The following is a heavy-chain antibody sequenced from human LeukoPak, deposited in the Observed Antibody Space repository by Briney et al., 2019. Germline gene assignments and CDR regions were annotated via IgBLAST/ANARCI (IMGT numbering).Heavy chain of an antibody. J-gene: IGHJ5*02. CDR2: IYYSGST. Sequence: SQTLSLTCTVSGGSISSGGYYWSWIRQHPGKGLEWIEYIYYSGSTYYNPSLKSRVTISVDTSKNQFSLKLSSVTAADTAVYYCARAPGYCSSTSCYTGLGWFDPWGQGTLVTVSS. CDR3: ARAPGYCSSTSCYTGLGWFDP. D-gene: IGHD2-2*02. V-gene: IGHV4-31*03. CDR1: GGSISSGGYY.